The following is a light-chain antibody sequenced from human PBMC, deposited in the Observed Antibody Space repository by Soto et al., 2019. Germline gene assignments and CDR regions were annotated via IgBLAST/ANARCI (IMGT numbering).Light chain of an antibody. CDR3: QQYGSSSWT. Sequence: EIVLTQSPGTLSLSPGERATLSCRASKSVSSSYLAWYQQKPGQAPRLLIYGASSRATGIPDRFSGSGSVTDFTLTISRLEPEDFAVYSCQQYGSSSWTFGQGTKVEIK. J-gene: IGKJ1*01. V-gene: IGKV3-20*01. CDR2: GAS. CDR1: KSVSSSY.